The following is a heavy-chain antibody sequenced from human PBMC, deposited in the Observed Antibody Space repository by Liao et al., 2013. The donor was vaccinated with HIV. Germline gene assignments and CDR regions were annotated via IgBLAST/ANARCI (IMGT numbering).Heavy chain of an antibody. D-gene: IGHD3-9*01. V-gene: IGHV4-34*01. Sequence: QVQLQQWGAGLLKPSETLSLTCAVYGGSFSGYYWSWIRQPPGKGLEWIGSISYSGSTYYKASLRSRISISVDSSKNQFSLKLSSLTAADTAVYYCARDAYFDWDNWFDPWGQGTLVTVSS. CDR1: GGSFSGYY. CDR2: ISYSGST. J-gene: IGHJ5*02. CDR3: ARDAYFDWDNWFDP.